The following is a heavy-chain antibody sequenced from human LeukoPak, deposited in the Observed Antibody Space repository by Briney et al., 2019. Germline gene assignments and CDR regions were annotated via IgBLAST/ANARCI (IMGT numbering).Heavy chain of an antibody. CDR1: GYTFTGYY. Sequence: ASVKVSCKASGYTFTGYYMHWVRQAPGQGLEWMGWISAYNGNTNYAQKLQGRVTMTTDTSTSTAYMELRSLRSDDTAVYYCARDGHDAKSPLHDFWSGYYTTVRPPLNWGQGTLVTVSS. D-gene: IGHD3-3*01. V-gene: IGHV1-18*04. J-gene: IGHJ4*02. CDR2: ISAYNGNT. CDR3: ARDGHDAKSPLHDFWSGYYTTVRPPLN.